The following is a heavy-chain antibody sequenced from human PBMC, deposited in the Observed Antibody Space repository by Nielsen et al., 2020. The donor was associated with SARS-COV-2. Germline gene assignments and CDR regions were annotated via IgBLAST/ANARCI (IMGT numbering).Heavy chain of an antibody. CDR3: ARGDLVVVPSPILGLGPFFYYFYLDV. CDR1: GGSVSSNDW. CDR2: VSHSGSI. V-gene: IGHV4-4*02. Sequence: SETLSLTCAVSGGSVSSNDWWTWVRQSPGKGLEWIGEVSHSGSINYNPSLKSRVTLSMDKSKRQFSLRLTSVSAADTAVYFCARGDLVVVPSPILGLGPFFYYFYLDVLGKGTTVTVSS. D-gene: IGHD2-2*01. J-gene: IGHJ6*03.